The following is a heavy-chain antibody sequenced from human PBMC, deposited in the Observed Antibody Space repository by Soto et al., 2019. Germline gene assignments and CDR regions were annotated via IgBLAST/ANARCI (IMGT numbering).Heavy chain of an antibody. J-gene: IGHJ4*02. D-gene: IGHD3-22*01. CDR1: CGSISSGGYY. CDR3: ARAPIYYDSSGYKALPFDY. Sequence: QVQLQESGPGLVKPSQTLSLTCTVSCGSISSGGYYWSSLRQHPGKGLEWIGYIYYSGSTYYNPSLKGRVTITVDTSKNQFSLKLSSVTAADTAVYYCARAPIYYDSSGYKALPFDYWGQGTLVTVSS. CDR2: IYYSGST. V-gene: IGHV4-31*03.